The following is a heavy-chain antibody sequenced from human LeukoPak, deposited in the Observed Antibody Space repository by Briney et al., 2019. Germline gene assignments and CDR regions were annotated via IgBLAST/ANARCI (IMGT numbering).Heavy chain of an antibody. J-gene: IGHJ4*02. Sequence: PGGSLRLSCAASGFTFSSYWMSWVRQAPGKGLEWVANIKQDGTEKYYVDSVKGRFTISRDNSKNTLYLQMNSLRTEDTAVFYCARSGSGSLSKFDCWGQGTLVTVSS. CDR1: GFTFSSYW. D-gene: IGHD1-26*01. CDR2: IKQDGTEK. V-gene: IGHV3-7*02. CDR3: ARSGSGSLSKFDC.